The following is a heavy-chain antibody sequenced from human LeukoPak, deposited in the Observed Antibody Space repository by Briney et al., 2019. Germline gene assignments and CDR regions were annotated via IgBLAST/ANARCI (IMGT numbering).Heavy chain of an antibody. D-gene: IGHD2-2*02. CDR3: AREHCSSTSCYTHAYNWFDP. Sequence: ASVKVSCKASGYTFTSYGISWVRQAPGQGLEWMGWISAYNGNTNYAQKFQGRVTITADESTSTAYMELSSLRSEDTAVYYCAREHCSSTSCYTHAYNWFDPWGQGTLVTVSS. CDR2: ISAYNGNT. CDR1: GYTFTSYG. J-gene: IGHJ5*02. V-gene: IGHV1-18*01.